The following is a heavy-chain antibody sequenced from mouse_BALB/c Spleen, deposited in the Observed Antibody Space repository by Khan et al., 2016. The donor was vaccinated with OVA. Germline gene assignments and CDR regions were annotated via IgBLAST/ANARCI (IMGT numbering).Heavy chain of an antibody. Sequence: EVELVESGGDLVKPGGSLKLSCAASGFTFSSYTMSWVRQTPEKRLEWVATISSGSTYTYYPDSVKGRFTISRDTAKNTLYLQMSSLKSEDTAMYYCTRDGNYAHWYFDVWGAGTTVTVSS. D-gene: IGHD2-1*01. V-gene: IGHV5-6-4*01. CDR3: TRDGNYAHWYFDV. CDR2: ISSGSTYT. J-gene: IGHJ1*01. CDR1: GFTFSSYT.